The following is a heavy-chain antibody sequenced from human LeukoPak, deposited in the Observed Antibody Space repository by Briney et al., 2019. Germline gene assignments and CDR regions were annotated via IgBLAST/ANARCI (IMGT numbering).Heavy chain of an antibody. Sequence: GGSLRLSCAASGFTFSSYAMHWVRQAPGKGLEWVSYISSSGSTIYYADSVKGRFTISRDNAKNSLYLQMNSLRAEDTAVYYCARVGYGGNGDAFDIWGQGTMVTVSS. J-gene: IGHJ3*02. D-gene: IGHD4-17*01. CDR3: ARVGYGGNGDAFDI. V-gene: IGHV3-48*04. CDR2: ISSSGSTI. CDR1: GFTFSSYA.